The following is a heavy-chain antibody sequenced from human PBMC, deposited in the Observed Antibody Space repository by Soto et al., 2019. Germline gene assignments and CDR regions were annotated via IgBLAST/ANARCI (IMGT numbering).Heavy chain of an antibody. CDR2: ISSTSRDV. V-gene: IGHV3-21*01. CDR1: GITFSSHT. CDR3: ARGYDIVRVPLAIRVGFFDY. J-gene: IGHJ4*02. D-gene: IGHD2-15*01. Sequence: EVFLVESGGGLVKPGGSLRLSCADSGITFSSHTMNWFRQAPGKGLAWVSSISSTSRDVNYAASVKGRFTISRDNAKISLYLKLNNLRVEDTAFYYCARGYDIVRVPLAIRVGFFDYWGQGAVVTVSS.